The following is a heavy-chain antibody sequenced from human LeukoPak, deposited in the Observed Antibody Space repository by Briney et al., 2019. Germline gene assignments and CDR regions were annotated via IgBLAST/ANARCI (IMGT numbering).Heavy chain of an antibody. J-gene: IGHJ4*02. V-gene: IGHV1-46*01. D-gene: IGHD1-26*01. CDR2: INPNAGDT. CDR1: GYTFTTYY. CDR3: ARGEGYRVGAWWYFDY. Sequence: ASVKISCKASGYTFTTYYLHWVRQAPGQGLEWMGIINPNAGDTGYARKFLGRVTMTRDTSTSTVYMELSSLRSEDTAVYYCARGEGYRVGAWWYFDYWGQGTLVTVSS.